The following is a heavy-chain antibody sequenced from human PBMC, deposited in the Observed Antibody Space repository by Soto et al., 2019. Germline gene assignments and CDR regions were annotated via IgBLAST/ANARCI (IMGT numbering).Heavy chain of an antibody. D-gene: IGHD1-20*01. CDR2: IWYDGSNK. CDR3: ARDSNWNAGGAFDI. Sequence: QVQVVESGGGVVQPGRSLRLSCAASGFIFSSDGIHWVRQAPGKGLEWVAVIWYDGSNKYYADSVNGRFTISRDKSMNTLYLSMNSLRGEDTAVYYGARDSNWNAGGAFDIWGQGTMVTVSS. J-gene: IGHJ3*02. CDR1: GFIFSSDG. V-gene: IGHV3-33*01.